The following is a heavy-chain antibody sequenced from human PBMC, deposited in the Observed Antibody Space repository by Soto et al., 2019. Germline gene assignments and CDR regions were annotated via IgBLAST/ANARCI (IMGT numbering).Heavy chain of an antibody. CDR3: ARKNLNARNPGNWFDP. CDR1: GGSMIIYY. V-gene: IGHV4-59*08. Sequence: PSETLSLTCTVSGGSMIIYYWSWIRQPPGRGLEWIGHIHYTGSTYYNPSLKSRVTMSVDTSKNQFSLKLNSVTAADTAVYYCARKNLNARNPGNWFDPWGQGTLVTVSS. CDR2: IHYTGST. J-gene: IGHJ5*02.